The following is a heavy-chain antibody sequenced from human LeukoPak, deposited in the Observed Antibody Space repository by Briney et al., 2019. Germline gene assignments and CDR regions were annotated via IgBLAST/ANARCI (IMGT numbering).Heavy chain of an antibody. CDR1: GFTFDDYA. V-gene: IGHV3-43D*03. CDR3: ARAPGEGFGELLGYYYYYMDV. CDR2: ISWDGGST. J-gene: IGHJ6*03. D-gene: IGHD3-10*01. Sequence: PGGSLRLSCAASGFTFDDYAMHWVRQAPGKGLEWVSLISWDGGSTYYADSVKGRFTISRDNSKNSLYLQMNSLRAEDTAVYYCARAPGEGFGELLGYYYYYMDVWGKGTTVTISS.